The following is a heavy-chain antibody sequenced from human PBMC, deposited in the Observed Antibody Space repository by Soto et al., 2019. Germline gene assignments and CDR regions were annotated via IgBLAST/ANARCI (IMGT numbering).Heavy chain of an antibody. V-gene: IGHV6-1*01. D-gene: IGHD6-13*01. Sequence: SQTLSLTCAISGDSVSSNSAAWNWIRQSPSRGLEWLGRTYYRSKWYNDYAVSVKSRITINPDTSKNQFSLQLNSVTPEDTAVYYCARVAAAAYAGGDYYYGMDVWGQGTKVTVSS. CDR2: TYYRSKWYN. CDR3: ARVAAAAYAGGDYYYGMDV. CDR1: GDSVSSNSAA. J-gene: IGHJ6*02.